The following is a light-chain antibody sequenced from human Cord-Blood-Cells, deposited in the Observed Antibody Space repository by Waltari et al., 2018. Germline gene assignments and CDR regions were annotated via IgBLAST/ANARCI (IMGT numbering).Light chain of an antibody. J-gene: IGLJ3*02. CDR2: KDS. CDR3: YSAADNKEV. Sequence: SYELTQPSSVSVSPGQTARITCSGDVLAKKYARWIQQKPGQAPVLVIYKDSERPSGIPERFSGSSSGTTVTLTISGAQVEDEADYYCYSAADNKEVFGGGTKLTVL. V-gene: IGLV3-27*01. CDR1: VLAKKY.